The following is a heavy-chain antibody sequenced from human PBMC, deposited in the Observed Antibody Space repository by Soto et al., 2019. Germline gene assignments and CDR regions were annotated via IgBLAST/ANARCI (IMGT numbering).Heavy chain of an antibody. V-gene: IGHV3-48*02. D-gene: IGHD3-10*01. J-gene: IGHJ6*02. CDR2: ISSSSSTI. CDR1: GFTFSRYS. CDR3: ARDPYYGSGIPYYYYGMDV. Sequence: GGSLRLSCAASGFTFSRYSMNWVRQAPGRGLEWVSYISSSSSTIYYADSVKGRFTISRDNAKNSLYLQMNSLRDEDTAVYYCARDPYYGSGIPYYYYGMDVWGQGTTVTVSS.